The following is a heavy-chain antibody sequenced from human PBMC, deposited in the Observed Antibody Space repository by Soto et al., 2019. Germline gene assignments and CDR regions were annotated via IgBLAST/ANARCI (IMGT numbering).Heavy chain of an antibody. Sequence: LSLTCTVFGGSISSTNHYWGWIRQPPGKGLEWIGDIYYSGMTRYNPSLRSRVTISVDTPKNQFSLKLNSVTAADTAVYYCARHGYYYDSTGYYYFVWGQGTLVTVSS. V-gene: IGHV4-39*01. CDR3: ARHGYYYDSTGYYYFV. D-gene: IGHD3-22*01. CDR1: GGSISSTNHY. CDR2: IYYSGMT. J-gene: IGHJ4*02.